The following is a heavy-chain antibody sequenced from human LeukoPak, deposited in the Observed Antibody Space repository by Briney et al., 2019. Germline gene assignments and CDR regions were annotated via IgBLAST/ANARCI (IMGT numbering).Heavy chain of an antibody. CDR3: ARDAPPYSSGWYYLDY. D-gene: IGHD6-19*01. CDR1: GFTFSSYG. CDR2: ISYDGSNK. V-gene: IGHV3-30*03. J-gene: IGHJ4*02. Sequence: GGSLRLSCAASGFTFSSYGMHWVRQAPGKGLEWVAVISYDGSNKYYADSVKGRFTISRDNSKNTLYLQMNSLRAEDTAVYYCARDAPPYSSGWYYLDYWGQGTLVTVSS.